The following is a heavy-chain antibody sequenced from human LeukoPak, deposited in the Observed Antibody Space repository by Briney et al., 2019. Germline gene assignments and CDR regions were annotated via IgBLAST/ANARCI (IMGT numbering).Heavy chain of an antibody. CDR2: IYTSGST. V-gene: IGHV4-4*09. J-gene: IGHJ5*02. Sequence: SLSLTCTVSGGSTSSYYWSWIRQPPGKGLEWIGYIYTSGSTNYNPSLKSRVTISVDTSKNQFSLKLSSVTAADTAVYYCARRSTGYCTNGVCYNSWFDPWGQGTLVTVSS. CDR3: ARRSTGYCTNGVCYNSWFDP. CDR1: GGSTSSYY. D-gene: IGHD2-8*01.